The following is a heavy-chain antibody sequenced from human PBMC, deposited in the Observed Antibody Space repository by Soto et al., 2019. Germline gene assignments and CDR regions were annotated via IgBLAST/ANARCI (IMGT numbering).Heavy chain of an antibody. Sequence: QVQLVQSGAEVKKPGSSVKVSCKASGGTFSSYTISWVRQAPGQGLEWMGRIIPILGIANYAQKFQGRVTITAGKSKSTAYMELSSLRSEDTAVYDCARDNKAVADDAFDIWGQGTMVTVSS. J-gene: IGHJ3*02. CDR2: IIPILGIA. V-gene: IGHV1-69*08. CDR1: GGTFSSYT. D-gene: IGHD6-19*01. CDR3: ARDNKAVADDAFDI.